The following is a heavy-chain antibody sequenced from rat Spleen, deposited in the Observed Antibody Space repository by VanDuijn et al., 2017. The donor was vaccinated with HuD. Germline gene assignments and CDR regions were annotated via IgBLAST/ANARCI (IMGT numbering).Heavy chain of an antibody. Sequence: EVQLVESGGGLVQPGRSLKLSCAASGFTFSDYNMAWVRQAPKKGLEWVASISTGGGNTYYRDSVKGRFTISRDNAKSSLYLQMDSLGSGDTATYYCTTGITLVWGRGVMVTVSS. CDR2: ISTGGGNT. V-gene: IGHV5-20*01. D-gene: IGHD1-2*01. CDR3: TTGITLV. J-gene: IGHJ2*01. CDR1: GFTFSDYN.